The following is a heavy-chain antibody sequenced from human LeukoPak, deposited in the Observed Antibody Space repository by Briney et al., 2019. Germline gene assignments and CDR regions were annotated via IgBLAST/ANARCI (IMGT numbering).Heavy chain of an antibody. D-gene: IGHD6-6*01. CDR2: ISSSGSTI. V-gene: IGHV3-48*03. CDR3: ARVRDSSCLDV. J-gene: IGHJ6*04. CDR1: GFTFSSYE. Sequence: GGSLRLSCAASGFTFSSYEMNWVRQAPGKGLEGVSYISSSGSTIYYADSVKGRFTISRDNSKNTLYLQMNSLRAEDTAVYSCARVRDSSCLDVWGKGTTVTVSS.